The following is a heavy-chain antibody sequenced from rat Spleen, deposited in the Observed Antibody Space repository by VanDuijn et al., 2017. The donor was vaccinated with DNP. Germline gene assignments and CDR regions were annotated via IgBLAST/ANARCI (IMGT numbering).Heavy chain of an antibody. CDR2: ISYDGSDT. CDR1: GITFSDHN. V-gene: IGHV5-7*01. Sequence: EVQLVESGGGLVQPGRSLKLSCAVSGITFSDHNMAWVRQAPKTSLEWVATISYDGSDTYYRDSMKGRFTISRDNAKSTLYLQVNSLRSEDAATYYCTSNPHIRTAAPFDYWGQGVMVTVSS. D-gene: IGHD3-8*01. CDR3: TSNPHIRTAAPFDY. J-gene: IGHJ2*01.